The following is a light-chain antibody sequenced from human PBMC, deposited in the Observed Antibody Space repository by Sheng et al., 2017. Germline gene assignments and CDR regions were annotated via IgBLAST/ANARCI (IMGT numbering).Light chain of an antibody. CDR1: SSDVGVIT. V-gene: IGLV2-14*01. CDR3: SSYTSSSTHVV. CDR2: DVS. J-gene: IGLJ2*01. Sequence: QSALTQPASVSGSPGQSITISCTGTSSDVGVITMSPVPTAPRQAPKLMIYDVSKRPSGVSNRFSGSKSGNTASLTISGLQAEDEADYYCSSYTSSSTHVVFGGGTKLTVL.